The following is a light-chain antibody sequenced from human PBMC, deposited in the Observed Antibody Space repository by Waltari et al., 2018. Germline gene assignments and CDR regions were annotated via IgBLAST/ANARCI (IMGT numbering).Light chain of an antibody. CDR2: DAS. Sequence: EIALTQSPATLSLSPGETATLSCRASQSVGTYLAWYQQKPGQAPRLLIYDASNRATGIPARFRGSGSGTDFTLTISSLEAEDFAVYFCQQRSSWTPHTFGQGARLEIK. V-gene: IGKV3-11*01. J-gene: IGKJ2*01. CDR1: QSVGTY. CDR3: QQRSSWTPHT.